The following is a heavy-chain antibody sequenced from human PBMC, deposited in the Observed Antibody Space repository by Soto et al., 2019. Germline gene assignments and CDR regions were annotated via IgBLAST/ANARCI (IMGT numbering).Heavy chain of an antibody. CDR1: GDSISNLDYF. CDR3: ARGRYCLTGRCFPNWFDS. V-gene: IGHV4-30-4*01. Sequence: QVQLLESGPGLVKPSQTLSLTCSVSGDSISNLDYFWAWIRQPPGQALEYIGYIYKSATTYYNPSFESRGAISVDTSKSHFSLNATSVTAADPAVYFCARGRYCLTGRCFPNWFDSWGQGALVTVSS. CDR2: IYKSATT. J-gene: IGHJ5*01. D-gene: IGHD7-27*01.